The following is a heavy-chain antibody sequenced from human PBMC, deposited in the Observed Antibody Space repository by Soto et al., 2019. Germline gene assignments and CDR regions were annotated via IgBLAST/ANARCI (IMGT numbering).Heavy chain of an antibody. V-gene: IGHV3-23*01. CDR1: GFTFSNYA. CDR2: ISGGGDRT. D-gene: IGHD3-22*01. CDR3: AKKAGTDGYYDAFDI. Sequence: PGGSLRLSCTASGFTFSNYAMSWVRQAPGKGLEWVSSISGGGDRTYYADSVKGRFTISRDNAKNTLYLQMNSLRGEDTALYHCAKKAGTDGYYDAFDIWGRGTMVTVSS. J-gene: IGHJ3*02.